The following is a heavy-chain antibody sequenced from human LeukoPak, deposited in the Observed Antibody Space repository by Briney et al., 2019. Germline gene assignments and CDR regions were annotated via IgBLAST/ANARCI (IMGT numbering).Heavy chain of an antibody. CDR3: ARGTLQLQS. J-gene: IGHJ5*02. V-gene: IGHV4-59*01. CDR2: IYYSGST. D-gene: IGHD5-18*01. Sequence: SETLSLTCTVSGVSISSYYWSWIRQPPGKGLEWIGYIYYSGSTNYNPSLKSRVTISVDTSKNQFSLKLSSVTAADTAVYYCARGTLQLQSWGQGTLVTVSS. CDR1: GVSISSYY.